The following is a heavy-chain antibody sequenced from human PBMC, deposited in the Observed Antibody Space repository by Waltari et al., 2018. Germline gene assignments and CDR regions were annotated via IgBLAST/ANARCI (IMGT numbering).Heavy chain of an antibody. CDR3: ARDQSSTSGWFWGAFDI. V-gene: IGHV3-66*01. CDR1: GFTVSGYF. CDR2: LYSGGST. Sequence: EVRLEESGGGLVQPGGSLRLSCAASGFTVSGYFMTWVRQAPGKGLGWRAGLYSGGSTYHADSVKGRFTISRDNSKNTLYLQMSSLRAEDTAFYYCARDQSSTSGWFWGAFDIWGQGTMVTVSS. D-gene: IGHD6-19*01. J-gene: IGHJ3*02.